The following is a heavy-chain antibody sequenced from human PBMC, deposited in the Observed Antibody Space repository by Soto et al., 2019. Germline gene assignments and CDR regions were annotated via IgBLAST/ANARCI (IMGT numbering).Heavy chain of an antibody. J-gene: IGHJ4*02. Sequence: SETLSLTCTVSGGSISSYYWSWIRQPPGKGLEWIGYIYYSGSTNYNPSLKSRVTISVDTSKNQFSLKLSSVTAADTAVYYWARDGYLRGNLFDYWGQGTLVTVSS. D-gene: IGHD3-16*01. CDR1: GGSISSYY. V-gene: IGHV4-59*01. CDR3: ARDGYLRGNLFDY. CDR2: IYYSGST.